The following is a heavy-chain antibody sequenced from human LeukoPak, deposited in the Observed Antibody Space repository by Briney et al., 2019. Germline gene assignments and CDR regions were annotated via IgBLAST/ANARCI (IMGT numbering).Heavy chain of an antibody. Sequence: EASVKVSCKASGGTFSSYAISWVRQAPGQGLEWMGGIIPIFGTANYAQKFQGRVTITTDESTSTAYMELSSLRSEDTAVYYCARLIAARRRTAREDDYWGQGTLVTVSS. CDR2: IIPIFGTA. CDR3: ARLIAARRRTAREDDY. D-gene: IGHD6-13*01. V-gene: IGHV1-69*05. J-gene: IGHJ4*02. CDR1: GGTFSSYA.